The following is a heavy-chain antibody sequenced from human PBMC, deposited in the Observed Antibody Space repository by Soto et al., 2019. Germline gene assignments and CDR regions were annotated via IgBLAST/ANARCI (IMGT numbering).Heavy chain of an antibody. D-gene: IGHD6-19*01. V-gene: IGHV3-9*01. CDR3: AKGPGIAVAAYFDY. CDR2: ISWNSGSI. CDR1: GFTFDDYA. Sequence: GGSLRLSCAASGFTFDDYAMHWVRQAPGKGLEWVSGISWNSGSIGYADSVKGRFTISRDNAKNSLYLQMNSLRAEDTALYYCAKGPGIAVAAYFDYWGQGTLVTVSS. J-gene: IGHJ4*02.